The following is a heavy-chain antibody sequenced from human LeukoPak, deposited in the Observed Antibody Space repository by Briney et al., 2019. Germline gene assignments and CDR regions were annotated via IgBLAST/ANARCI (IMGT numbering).Heavy chain of an antibody. CDR2: IYYSGST. V-gene: IGHV4-59*12. J-gene: IGHJ4*02. CDR1: GGSISSYY. D-gene: IGHD3-22*01. Sequence: SETLSLTCTVSGGSISSYYWSWIRQPPGKGLEWIGYIYYSGSTNYNPSLKSRVTISVDTSKNQFSLKLSSVTAADTAVYYCARCSGTSYDSSGYLDYWGQGTLVTVSS. CDR3: ARCSGTSYDSSGYLDY.